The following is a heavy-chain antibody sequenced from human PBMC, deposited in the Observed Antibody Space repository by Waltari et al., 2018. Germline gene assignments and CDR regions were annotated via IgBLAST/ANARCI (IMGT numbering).Heavy chain of an antibody. CDR1: GFTISNYA. CDR3: AKEGGVWEPTLRVFAFDI. V-gene: IGHV3-23*01. J-gene: IGHJ3*02. CDR2: ISGSGGST. Sequence: EVQLLESGGDLVQPGGSLRLSCAASGFTISNYAMSWVRQAPGKGLEWVSGISGSGGSTYYADFVKGRFTISRDTSKNTVYLQMNSLRGDDTAVYYCAKEGGVWEPTLRVFAFDIWGHGTMLTVSS. D-gene: IGHD1-26*01.